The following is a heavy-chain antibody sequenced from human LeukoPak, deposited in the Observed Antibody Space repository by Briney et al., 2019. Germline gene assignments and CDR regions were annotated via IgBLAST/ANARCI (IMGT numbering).Heavy chain of an antibody. J-gene: IGHJ4*02. CDR1: GGSFSGYY. CDR3: ARYRSGWYSGFGY. D-gene: IGHD6-19*01. CDR2: INHSGST. Sequence: NPSETLSLTCAVYGGSFSGYYWSWIRQPPGKGLEWIGEINHSGSTNYNPSLKSRVAISVDTSKNQFSLKLSSVTAADTAVYYCARYRSGWYSGFGYWGQGTLVTVSS. V-gene: IGHV4-34*01.